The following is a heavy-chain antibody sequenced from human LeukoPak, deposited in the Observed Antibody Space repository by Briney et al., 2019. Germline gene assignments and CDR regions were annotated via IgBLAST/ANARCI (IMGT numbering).Heavy chain of an antibody. CDR2: INHSGST. J-gene: IGHJ4*02. CDR3: ARGKLCDY. V-gene: IGHV4-34*01. Sequence: SETLSLTCAVYVESFSGYYWSWIRQPPGKGLEWIGEINHSGSTNYHPSLKSRVTISVDTSKHQFSPKLSSVTAADTAVYYCARGKLCDYWGQGTLDTVPS. D-gene: IGHD3-10*01. CDR1: VESFSGYY.